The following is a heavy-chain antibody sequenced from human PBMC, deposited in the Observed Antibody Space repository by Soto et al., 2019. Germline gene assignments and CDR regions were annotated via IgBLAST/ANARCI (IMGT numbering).Heavy chain of an antibody. Sequence: PSETLSLTCTVSGGSISSGGYYWSWIRQHPGKGLEWIGYIYYSGSTYYNPSLKSRVTISVDTSKYQFSLKLSSVTAADTAVYYCARDLAGASVWFDPWGQGTLVTVSS. CDR3: ARDLAGASVWFDP. V-gene: IGHV4-31*03. J-gene: IGHJ5*02. CDR2: IYYSGST. CDR1: GGSISSGGYY. D-gene: IGHD3-10*01.